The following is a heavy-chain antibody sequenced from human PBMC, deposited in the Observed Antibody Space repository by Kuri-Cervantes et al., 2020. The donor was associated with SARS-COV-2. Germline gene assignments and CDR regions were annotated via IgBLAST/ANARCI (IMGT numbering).Heavy chain of an antibody. CDR3: TTAGSN. CDR1: GFTFSSYG. D-gene: IGHD3-10*01. CDR2: IRYDGSNK. J-gene: IGHJ4*02. Sequence: GGSLRLSCAASGFTFSSYGMHWVRQAPGKGLEWVAFIRYDGSNKYYADSVKGRFTISRDNSKNTLYLQMNSLKTEDTAMYYCTTAGSNWGQGTLVTVSS. V-gene: IGHV3-30*02.